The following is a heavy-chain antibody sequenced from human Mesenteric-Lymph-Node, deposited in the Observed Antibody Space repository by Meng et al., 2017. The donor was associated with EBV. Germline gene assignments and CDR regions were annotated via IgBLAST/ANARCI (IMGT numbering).Heavy chain of an antibody. CDR2: MNPNSGNT. D-gene: IGHD5-24*01. Sequence: QVQPGQSGAEVKKPGAAVKVSCNAAGYTFTSYYINWVRQATGQGLEWMGWMNPNSGNTGYAQKFQGRVTMTRNTSISTAYMELSSLRSEDTAVYYCARGGPEMATISDWGQGTLVTVSS. V-gene: IGHV1-8*01. CDR1: GYTFTSYY. J-gene: IGHJ4*02. CDR3: ARGGPEMATISD.